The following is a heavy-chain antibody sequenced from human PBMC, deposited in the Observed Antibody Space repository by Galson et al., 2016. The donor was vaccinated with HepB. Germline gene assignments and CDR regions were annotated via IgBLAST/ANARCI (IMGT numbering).Heavy chain of an antibody. Sequence: SVKVSCKASGYTFTSYDINWVRQATGQGLEWMGWMNPNSGNAGYAQNFQGRVTLTRDTSTSTAYMELSSLRSEDTAVYYCARGPAGYDFRSATYVIFWFDLWGQGTLVSVSS. V-gene: IGHV1-8*01. J-gene: IGHJ5*02. CDR2: MNPNSGNA. D-gene: IGHD3-3*01. CDR1: GYTFTSYD. CDR3: ARGPAGYDFRSATYVIFWFDL.